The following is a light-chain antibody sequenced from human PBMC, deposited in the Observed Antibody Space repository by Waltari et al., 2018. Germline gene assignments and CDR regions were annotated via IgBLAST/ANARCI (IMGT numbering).Light chain of an antibody. J-gene: IGLJ2*01. Sequence: SFALTQAPSLSVSPGQTAPIACSGDALGNKYVCWYQQKPGQSPVLVIFEDEKRPSGIPERFSASNSGNTALLTITGVQALDEAAYYCQTWDTNTVVFGGGTKLTVL. CDR2: EDE. V-gene: IGLV3-1*01. CDR1: ALGNKY. CDR3: QTWDTNTVV.